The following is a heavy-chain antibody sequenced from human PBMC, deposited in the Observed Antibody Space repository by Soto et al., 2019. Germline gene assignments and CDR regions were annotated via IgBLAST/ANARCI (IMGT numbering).Heavy chain of an antibody. V-gene: IGHV4-31*03. CDR1: GGSISSGGYY. Sequence: TLSRTCTVSGGSISSGGYYWSWIRQHPGKGLEWIGYIYYSGSTYYNPSLKSRGTISVDTSKNQFSLKLSSVTAADTAVYYCAIASTAVAGNKWFVPWGQRNLVTVS. CDR2: IYYSGST. D-gene: IGHD6-19*01. J-gene: IGHJ5*02. CDR3: AIASTAVAGNKWFVP.